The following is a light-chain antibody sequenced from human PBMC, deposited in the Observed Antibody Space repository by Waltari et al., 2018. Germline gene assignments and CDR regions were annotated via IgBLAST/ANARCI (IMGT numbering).Light chain of an antibody. V-gene: IGLV4-60*03. Sequence: QEAAQAPRYLVKREDSGNNRKGGGVPDRLSGSSSGADRYPALFNLQSEDEAYYYCETWDSNTRVFGGGTKLTV. J-gene: IGLJ3*02. CDR2: REDSGNN. CDR3: ETWDSNTRV.